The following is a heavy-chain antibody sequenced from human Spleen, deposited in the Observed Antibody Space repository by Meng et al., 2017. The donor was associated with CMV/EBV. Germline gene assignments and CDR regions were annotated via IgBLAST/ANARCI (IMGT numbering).Heavy chain of an antibody. D-gene: IGHD4-11*01. J-gene: IGHJ4*02. Sequence: GESLKISCAVSGVTFRKTGMSWLRQVPGKGLEWVSSTSGSGDTTNYADSVKGRFTISRDNSKSTLYLHMNSLRAEDTAVYYCATRMSRHLIYYSNYLTDYWGQGTLVTVSS. CDR1: GVTFRKTG. CDR2: TSGSGDTT. V-gene: IGHV3-23*01. CDR3: ATRMSRHLIYYSNYLTDY.